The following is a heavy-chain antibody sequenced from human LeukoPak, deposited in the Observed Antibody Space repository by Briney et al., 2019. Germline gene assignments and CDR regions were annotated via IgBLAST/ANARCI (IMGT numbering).Heavy chain of an antibody. D-gene: IGHD3-22*01. CDR3: ARDPEFYYDRSGFADS. J-gene: IGHJ4*02. CDR2: ISYDGSNK. Sequence: GGSLRLSCAASGFTFSSYGMHWFRQAPGKGLEWVAVISYDGSNKYYADSVKGRFTISRDDSKNTLYLQMNSPRAEDTAGYYCARDPEFYYDRSGFADSWGQGTLVTVSS. V-gene: IGHV3-30*03. CDR1: GFTFSSYG.